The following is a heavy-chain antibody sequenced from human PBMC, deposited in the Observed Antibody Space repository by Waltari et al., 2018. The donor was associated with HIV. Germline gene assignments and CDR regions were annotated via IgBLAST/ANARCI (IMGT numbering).Heavy chain of an antibody. CDR1: GFKFRNHG. V-gene: IGHV3-30*03. J-gene: IGHJ5*02. Sequence: QVQLVESGGGEVQPGGSLGLSCSASGFKFRNHGMHWVRQAPGRGLQWVAAVSHDGGKKFISNSMRGRFSISRDNSKNTVVLQISGLKVEDTGTYYCARDSSLLAWFGESLDLWGQGTPVGVSS. CDR3: ARDSSLLAWFGESLDL. CDR2: VSHDGGKK. D-gene: IGHD3-10*01.